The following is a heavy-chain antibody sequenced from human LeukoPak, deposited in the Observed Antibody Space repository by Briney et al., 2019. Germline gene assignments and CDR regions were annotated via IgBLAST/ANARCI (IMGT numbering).Heavy chain of an antibody. J-gene: IGHJ4*02. CDR2: ISAYNGNT. CDR3: ARDSLSSGYYHFDY. Sequence: SVKVSCKASGYTFTSYGISWVRQAPGQGLEWMGWISAYNGNTNYAQKLQGRVTMTTDTSTSTAYMELRSLRSDDTAVYYCARDSLSSGYYHFDYWGQGTLVTVSS. D-gene: IGHD3-22*01. V-gene: IGHV1-18*01. CDR1: GYTFTSYG.